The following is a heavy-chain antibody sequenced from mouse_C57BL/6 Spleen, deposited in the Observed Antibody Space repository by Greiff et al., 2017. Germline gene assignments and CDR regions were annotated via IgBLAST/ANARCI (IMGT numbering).Heavy chain of an antibody. J-gene: IGHJ4*01. CDR1: GFTFTDYY. Sequence: EVKLMESGGGLVQPGGSLSLSCAASGFTFTDYYMSWVRQPPGKALEWLGFIRNKANGYTTEYSASVKGRFTISRDNSQSILYLQMNALRAEDSATYYCARYPLYDYDRGYAMDYWGQGTSVTVSS. V-gene: IGHV7-3*01. CDR3: ARYPLYDYDRGYAMDY. CDR2: IRNKANGYTT. D-gene: IGHD2-4*01.